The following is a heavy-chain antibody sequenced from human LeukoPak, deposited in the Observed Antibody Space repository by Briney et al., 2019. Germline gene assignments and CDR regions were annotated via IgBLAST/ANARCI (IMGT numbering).Heavy chain of an antibody. Sequence: SVKVSCKASGLTLSTYAISWVRQAPGQGLKWMGGIIPMFGSAHYAQKFQDRVTITTDESTTIAYMELSSLRSEDTAVYYCASSPRIVGRLDYYYYMDVWGKGTTVTVSS. CDR1: GLTLSTYA. CDR3: ASSPRIVGRLDYYYYMDV. J-gene: IGHJ6*03. CDR2: IIPMFGSA. D-gene: IGHD6-6*01. V-gene: IGHV1-69*05.